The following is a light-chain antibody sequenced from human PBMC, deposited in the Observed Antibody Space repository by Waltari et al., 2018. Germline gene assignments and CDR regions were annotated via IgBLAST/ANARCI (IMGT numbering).Light chain of an antibody. J-gene: IGKJ4*01. Sequence: EIVLTQSPATLFLSPGERATLSCRASQSVSSNLAWYQQKPGQAPRPLVYDASNRATGVPARFSCSGSGTDFTLIISSLEPEDFAVYYCQHRHNWPLAFGGGTKVEIK. CDR2: DAS. CDR3: QHRHNWPLA. CDR1: QSVSSN. V-gene: IGKV3-11*01.